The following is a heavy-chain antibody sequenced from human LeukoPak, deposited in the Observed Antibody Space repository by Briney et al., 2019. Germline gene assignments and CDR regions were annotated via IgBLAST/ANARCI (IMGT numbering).Heavy chain of an antibody. V-gene: IGHV1-18*01. CDR3: ARALYDSDGYPGGDY. CDR1: GYTFTSYG. D-gene: IGHD3-22*01. J-gene: IGHJ4*02. Sequence: ASVKVSCKASGYTFTSYGISWVRQAPGQGLEWMGWISAYNSNTNYAQKLQGRVTMTTDTSTSTAYMELRSLRSDDTAVYYCARALYDSDGYPGGDYWGQGTLVTVSS. CDR2: ISAYNSNT.